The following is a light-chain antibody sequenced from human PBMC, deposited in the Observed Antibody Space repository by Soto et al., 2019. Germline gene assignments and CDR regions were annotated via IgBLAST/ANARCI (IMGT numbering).Light chain of an antibody. J-gene: IGLJ1*01. V-gene: IGLV1-44*01. CDR2: SNI. Sequence: QSVLTQPPSASGTPGQRVSISCSGSSSNIGRNTVNRYQQLPGTTPKVLIYSNIQRPSGVPDRFSGSKSGTSASLAITGLQSEDEADYYCAAWDDSLNAYVFGAGTKVNVL. CDR1: SSNIGRNT. CDR3: AAWDDSLNAYV.